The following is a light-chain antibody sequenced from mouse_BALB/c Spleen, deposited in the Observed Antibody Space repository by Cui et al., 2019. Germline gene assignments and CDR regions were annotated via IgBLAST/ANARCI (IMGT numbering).Light chain of an antibody. CDR2: RTS. Sequence: QIVLTQSPAIMSASPGEKVTISCSASSSVSYMYWDQKKPGSSPKPWIYRTSNLASGVPARFSGSGSGTSYSLTISSMEAEDAATYYCQQYHSYPIFTFGSGTKLEIK. CDR1: SSVSY. CDR3: QQYHSYPIFT. J-gene: IGKJ4*01. V-gene: IGKV4-61*01.